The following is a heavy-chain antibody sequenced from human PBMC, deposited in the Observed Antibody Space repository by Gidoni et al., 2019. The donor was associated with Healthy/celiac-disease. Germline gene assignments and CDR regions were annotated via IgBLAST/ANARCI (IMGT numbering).Heavy chain of an antibody. D-gene: IGHD4-17*01. Sequence: EVQLLESGGGLVQPGGSLNLSWAASGFTFRRYWMSWVRQAPGKGREWGANIKKDGREKYYVDSVKGRFTISRDNAKNSLYLQMNSLRAEDTAVDYCAREGYGGNGLMGAFDIWGQGTMVTVSS. CDR1: GFTFRRYW. CDR2: IKKDGREK. V-gene: IGHV3-7*03. J-gene: IGHJ3*02. CDR3: AREGYGGNGLMGAFDI.